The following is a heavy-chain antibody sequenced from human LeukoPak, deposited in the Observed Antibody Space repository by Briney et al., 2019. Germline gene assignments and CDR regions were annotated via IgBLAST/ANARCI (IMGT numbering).Heavy chain of an antibody. CDR2: IYYSGST. CDR3: ARAVQYYDFWSGYHTYYYMDV. V-gene: IGHV4-59*01. D-gene: IGHD3-3*01. J-gene: IGHJ6*03. Sequence: SETLSLTCTVSGGSISSYYWSWIRQPPGKGLEWIGYIYYSGSTNYNPSLKSRVTISVDTSKNQFSLKLSSVTAADTAVYYCARAVQYYDFWSGYHTYYYMDVWGKGTTVTVSS. CDR1: GGSISSYY.